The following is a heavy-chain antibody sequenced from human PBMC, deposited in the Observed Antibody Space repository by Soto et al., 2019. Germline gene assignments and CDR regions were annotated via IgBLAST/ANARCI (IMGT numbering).Heavy chain of an antibody. CDR1: GDSINSYW. CDR2: VYSSGTT. Sequence: SETLSLTCSVSGDSINSYWWSWIRQPAGKGLEWIGRVYSSGTTDYNPSLNSRATLSVETSKNQFSMKLSSVTAADTAVYYCARDIGSYAYGEGYWGQGIQVTVS. CDR3: ARDIGSYAYGEGY. D-gene: IGHD3-10*01. J-gene: IGHJ4*02. V-gene: IGHV4-4*07.